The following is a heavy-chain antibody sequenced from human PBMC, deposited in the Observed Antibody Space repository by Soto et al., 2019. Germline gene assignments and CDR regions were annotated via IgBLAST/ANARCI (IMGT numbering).Heavy chain of an antibody. Sequence: SCSASGFTFSSHWMCWIRQVPGRGLEWVANIKPDGSGKYYVDSVKGRFAISRDNAKNSLYLLMTSLRAEDTAVYYCARDSTAAGAWYWGRGTLVTVS. D-gene: IGHD6-13*01. V-gene: IGHV3-7*03. CDR1: GFTFSSHW. CDR2: IKPDGSGK. J-gene: IGHJ4*01. CDR3: ARDSTAAGAWY.